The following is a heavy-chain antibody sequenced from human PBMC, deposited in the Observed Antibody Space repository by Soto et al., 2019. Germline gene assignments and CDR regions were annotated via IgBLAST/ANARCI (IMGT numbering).Heavy chain of an antibody. CDR3: ARNIAPESGNYDFWSGPIGE. Sequence: ASVKVSCKASGGTFSSYTISWVRQAPGQGLEWMGWINPNSGGTNYAQKFQGWVTMTRDTSISTAYMELSRLRSDDTAVYYCARNIAPESGNYDFWSGPIGEWGQGTLVTVSS. V-gene: IGHV1-2*04. J-gene: IGHJ4*02. D-gene: IGHD3-3*01. CDR2: INPNSGGT. CDR1: GGTFSSYT.